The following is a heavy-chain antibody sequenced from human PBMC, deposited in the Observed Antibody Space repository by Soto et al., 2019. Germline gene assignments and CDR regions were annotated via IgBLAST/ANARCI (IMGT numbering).Heavy chain of an antibody. Sequence: SETLSLTCAVYGGSFSGYYWSWIRQPPGKGLEWIGEINHSGSTNYNPSLKSRVTISVDTSKNQFSLKPGSVTAADTAVYYCARGEGRVWLSYKRNYYYYRMDVWGQGTTVTVSS. V-gene: IGHV4-34*01. J-gene: IGHJ6*02. CDR1: GGSFSGYY. CDR2: INHSGST. CDR3: ARGEGRVWLSYKRNYYYYRMDV. D-gene: IGHD3-22*01.